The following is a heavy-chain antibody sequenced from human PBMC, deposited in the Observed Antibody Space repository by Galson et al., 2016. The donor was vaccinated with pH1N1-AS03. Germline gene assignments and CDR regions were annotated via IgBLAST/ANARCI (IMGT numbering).Heavy chain of an antibody. CDR3: TRRSPWESYYFDY. J-gene: IGHJ4*02. Sequence: SLRLSCAASGFSFNTFAMSWVRQAQGKGLEWVSSISASGGDTYYADSVKGRFTISSDNSRNTLYLQMNSLRAEDAAIYYCTRRSPWESYYFDYWGQGTLVTVSS. CDR2: ISASGGDT. D-gene: IGHD3-16*01. CDR1: GFSFNTFA. V-gene: IGHV3-23*01.